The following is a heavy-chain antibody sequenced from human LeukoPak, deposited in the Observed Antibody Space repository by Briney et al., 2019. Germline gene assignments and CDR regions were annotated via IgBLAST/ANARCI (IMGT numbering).Heavy chain of an antibody. CDR3: ARGPYCGGDCYSAMWFDP. J-gene: IGHJ5*02. V-gene: IGHV4-39*07. D-gene: IGHD2-21*01. CDR2: IYYSGST. Sequence: KASETLSLTGTVSGGSISSSSYYWGWIRQPPGKGLEWIGSIYYSGSTYYNPSLKSRVTISVDTSKNQFSLKLSSVTAADTAVYYCARGPYCGGDCYSAMWFDPWGQGTLVTVSS. CDR1: GGSISSSSYY.